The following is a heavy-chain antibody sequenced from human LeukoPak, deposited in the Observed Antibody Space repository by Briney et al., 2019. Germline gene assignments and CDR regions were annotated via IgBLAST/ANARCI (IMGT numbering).Heavy chain of an antibody. CDR3: ARRYCSGGTCYFDY. V-gene: IGHV3-74*03. CDR2: INSDESLT. CDR1: GFTFSNYW. Sequence: PGGSLRLSCAASGFTFSNYWMHWVSQPPGKGLVWVSRINSDESLTTYADSVKGRFTISRDNAKNTLCLQMNSLRAEDTAVYYCARRYCSGGTCYFDYWGQGTLVTVSS. J-gene: IGHJ4*02. D-gene: IGHD2-15*01.